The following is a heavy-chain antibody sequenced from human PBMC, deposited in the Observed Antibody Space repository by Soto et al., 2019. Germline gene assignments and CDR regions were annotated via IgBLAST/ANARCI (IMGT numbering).Heavy chain of an antibody. CDR2: INPNSGGT. Sequence: GASVKVSCKVSGYTFTGYYIHWVRQAPGQGLEWMGWINPNSGGTNYAQKFQGRVTMTSDTSISTAYMELSRLRSDDTAVYYCARGGPNIVVVPAAIGWFDSWGQGTLVTVSS. CDR3: ARGGPNIVVVPAAIGWFDS. J-gene: IGHJ5*01. V-gene: IGHV1-2*02. CDR1: GYTFTGYY. D-gene: IGHD2-2*01.